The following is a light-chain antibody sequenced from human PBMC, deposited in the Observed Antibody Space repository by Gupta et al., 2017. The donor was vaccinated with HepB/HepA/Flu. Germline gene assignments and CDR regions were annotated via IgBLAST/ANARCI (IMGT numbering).Light chain of an antibody. Sequence: DIQLTQSPSSLSASVGDRVIISCRASQNIGNYLNWYHHKLGKAPKLLIFAVSNLPSGVSSRFSGSGSGTEFSLIINTLQPDDFGTYYCQQSFTKPATFGGGTKVDIK. CDR3: QQSFTKPAT. CDR2: AVS. V-gene: IGKV1-39*01. J-gene: IGKJ4*01. CDR1: QNIGNY.